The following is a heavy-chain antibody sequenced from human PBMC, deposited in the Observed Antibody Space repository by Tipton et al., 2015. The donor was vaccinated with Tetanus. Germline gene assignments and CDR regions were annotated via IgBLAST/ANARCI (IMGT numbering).Heavy chain of an antibody. D-gene: IGHD4-23*01. CDR2: IYYSGST. Sequence: TLSLTCSVSGGSISSYFWSWIRQSPGQGLEWIGLIYYSGSTSYNPSLKSRVTISVDTSKNQLSLKLTSVTAADTAVYYCASMTPVDWYFDLWGRGTLVTVSS. V-gene: IGHV4-59*01. CDR3: ASMTPVDWYFDL. CDR1: GGSISSYF. J-gene: IGHJ2*01.